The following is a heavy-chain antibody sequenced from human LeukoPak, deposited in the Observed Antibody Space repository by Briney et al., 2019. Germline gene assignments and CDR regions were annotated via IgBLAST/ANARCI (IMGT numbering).Heavy chain of an antibody. CDR3: ARDSVGLICSGGSCYSDY. CDR1: GFTFSIYG. V-gene: IGHV3-21*01. CDR2: ISSSSSYI. Sequence: PGGSLRLSCAASGFTFSIYGMIWVRQAPGRGLEWVSSISSSSSYIYYADSVKGRFTISRDNAKNSLYLQMNSLRAEDTAVYYCARDSVGLICSGGSCYSDYWGQGTLVTVSS. D-gene: IGHD2-15*01. J-gene: IGHJ4*02.